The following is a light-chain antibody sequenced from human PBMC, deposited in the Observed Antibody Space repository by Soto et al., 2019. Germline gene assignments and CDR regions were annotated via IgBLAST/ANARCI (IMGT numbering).Light chain of an antibody. CDR1: QSISSY. J-gene: IGKJ2*01. CDR2: AAS. Sequence: DIQMTQSPSSLSASVGDRVTITCRASQSISSYLNWYQQKPGKAPKLLIYAASTMQSGVPSRFSGSGSGTDFTLTISSLQPEDFATYYCQQSDSTPTLGQGTKLEIK. CDR3: QQSDSTPT. V-gene: IGKV1-39*01.